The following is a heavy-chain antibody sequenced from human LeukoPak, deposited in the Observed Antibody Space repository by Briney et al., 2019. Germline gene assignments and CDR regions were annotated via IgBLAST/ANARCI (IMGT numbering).Heavy chain of an antibody. V-gene: IGHV3-30-3*01. J-gene: IGHJ4*02. Sequence: PGGSLRLSCSVSGFNFKSYSMHWVRQAPGKGLEWVALISYDGSEKDYADSVKGRFTISRDNSKNTLYLQMNSLRAEDTAVYYCARAMMVVANLWGVFDYWGQGTLVTVSS. CDR3: ARAMMVVANLWGVFDY. D-gene: IGHD3-22*01. CDR1: GFNFKSYS. CDR2: ISYDGSEK.